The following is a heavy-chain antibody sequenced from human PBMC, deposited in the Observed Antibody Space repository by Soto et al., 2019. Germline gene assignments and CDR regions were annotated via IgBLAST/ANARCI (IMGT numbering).Heavy chain of an antibody. J-gene: IGHJ4*02. CDR2: INHSGST. D-gene: IGHD2-15*01. CDR1: GGSFSGYY. CDR3: ARGVDIVVVVAYYFDY. Sequence: SETLSLTCAVYGGSFSGYYWSWIRQPPGKGLEWIGEINHSGSTNYNPSLKSRVTISVDTSKNQFSLKLSSVTAADTAVYYCARGVDIVVVVAYYFDYGGQGTLVTVSS. V-gene: IGHV4-34*01.